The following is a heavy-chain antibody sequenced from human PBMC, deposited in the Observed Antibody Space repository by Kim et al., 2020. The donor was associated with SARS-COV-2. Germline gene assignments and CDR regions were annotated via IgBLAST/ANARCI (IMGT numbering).Heavy chain of an antibody. V-gene: IGHV4-39*01. J-gene: IGHJ4*02. Sequence: SETLSLTCTVSGDSISSSSYYWGWIRQPPGKGLEWIGSIYYSGDTYYNPSLKSRVTISVDRSKKQFSLKLSSVTAADTAVYYCARRMGYFDYWGQGTLVTVSS. CDR1: GDSISSSSYY. CDR3: ARRMGYFDY. CDR2: IYYSGDT.